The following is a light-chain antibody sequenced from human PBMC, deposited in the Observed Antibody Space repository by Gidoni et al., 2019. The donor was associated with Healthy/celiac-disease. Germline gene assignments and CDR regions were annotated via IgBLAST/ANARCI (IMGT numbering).Light chain of an antibody. CDR3: AAWDDSLNAVV. CDR1: SSNIGSNT. Sequence: QSVLTQPPSASGTPGQRVTISCSGSSSNIGSNTVNWYQQLPGTAPKLLIYSNHQRPSGVPDRFSGSKSGTSGSLAISGLQSEDEADYYCAAWDDSLNAVVFGGGTKLTVL. J-gene: IGLJ2*01. V-gene: IGLV1-44*01. CDR2: SNH.